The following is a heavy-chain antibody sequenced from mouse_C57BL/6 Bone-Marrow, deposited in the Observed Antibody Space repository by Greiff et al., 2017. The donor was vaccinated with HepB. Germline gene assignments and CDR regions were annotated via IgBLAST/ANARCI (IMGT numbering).Heavy chain of an antibody. CDR2: ISSGGDYI. CDR1: GFTFSSYA. D-gene: IGHD1-1*01. J-gene: IGHJ4*01. Sequence: EVKLMESGEGLVKPGGSLKLSCAASGFTFSSYAMSWVRQTPEKRLEWVAYISSGGDYIYYADTVKGRFTISRDNARNTLYLQMSSLKSEDTAMYYCTRVTTVVAKRFLYYAMDYWGQGTSVTVSS. V-gene: IGHV5-9-1*02. CDR3: TRVTTVVAKRFLYYAMDY.